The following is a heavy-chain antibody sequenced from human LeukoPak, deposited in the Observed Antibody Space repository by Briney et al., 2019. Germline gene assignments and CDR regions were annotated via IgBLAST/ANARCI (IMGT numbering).Heavy chain of an antibody. J-gene: IGHJ4*02. D-gene: IGHD2-15*01. V-gene: IGHV4-34*12. CDR1: GGAFSNNY. CDR3: ARRGGGSFPFYFDY. Sequence: PSETLSLTCAVYGGAFSNNYWSWIRQPPGKGLEWIGEILHSGSVNYYPSLKGRVTILLDSSKHQFSLKLSSVTAADTAVYYCARRGGGSFPFYFDYWGQGALVTVSS. CDR2: ILHSGSV.